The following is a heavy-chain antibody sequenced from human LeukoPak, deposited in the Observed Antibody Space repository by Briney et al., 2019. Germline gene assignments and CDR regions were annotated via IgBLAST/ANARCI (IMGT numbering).Heavy chain of an antibody. CDR1: GGSISNNSNY. D-gene: IGHD3-10*01. Sequence: SETLSLTCTVSGGSISNNSNYWGWIRQPPGKGLEWIGSIHHSGSTYYNPSLKSRVTVSLDKSKNQFSLNLSSVSAADTAVYYCSREVVYTYGSDYWGQGTLATVSS. J-gene: IGHJ4*02. CDR3: SREVVYTYGSDY. V-gene: IGHV4-39*07. CDR2: IHHSGST.